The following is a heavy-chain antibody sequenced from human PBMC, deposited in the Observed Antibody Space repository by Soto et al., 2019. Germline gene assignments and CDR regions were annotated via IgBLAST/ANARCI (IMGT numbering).Heavy chain of an antibody. CDR3: ASGRYSSSSYDY. Sequence: WWSLRLSCAASVFTFSSYWMHWFRQAPGKGLVWVSRINSDGSSTSYADSVKGRFTISRDNAKNTLYLQMNSLRAEDTAVYYCASGRYSSSSYDYWGQGTLVTVSS. J-gene: IGHJ4*02. V-gene: IGHV3-74*01. D-gene: IGHD6-6*01. CDR2: INSDGSST. CDR1: VFTFSSYW.